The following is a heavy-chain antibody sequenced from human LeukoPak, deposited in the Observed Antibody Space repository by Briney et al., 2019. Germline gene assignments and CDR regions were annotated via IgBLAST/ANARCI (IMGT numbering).Heavy chain of an antibody. J-gene: IGHJ5*02. Sequence: PSETLSLTCTVSGASISSSSSYWGWIRQPPGKGREWIGIVYYSGNTYYNPSLKSRVTISVDTSKNQFSLKVTSVTAADTAVYYCARQRRYCSSASCYFGWFDPWGQGTLVTASS. CDR3: ARQRRYCSSASCYFGWFDP. V-gene: IGHV4-39*01. CDR2: VYYSGNT. CDR1: GASISSSSSY. D-gene: IGHD2-2*01.